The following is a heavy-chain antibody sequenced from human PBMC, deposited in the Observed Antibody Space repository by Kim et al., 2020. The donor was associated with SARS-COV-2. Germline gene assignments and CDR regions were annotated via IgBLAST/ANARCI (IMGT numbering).Heavy chain of an antibody. CDR3: ARDNVGSGWPRDPDVTTFDCYYGMVV. CDR1: GGTFSSYA. V-gene: IGHV1-69*13. Sequence: SVKVSCKASGGTFSSYAISWVRQAPGQGLEWMGGIIPIFGTANYAQKFQGRVTITADESTSTAYMELSSLRSEDTAVYYCARDNVGSGWPRDPDVTTFDCYYGMVVWGQGTTGTVSS. D-gene: IGHD6-19*01. J-gene: IGHJ6*02. CDR2: IIPIFGTA.